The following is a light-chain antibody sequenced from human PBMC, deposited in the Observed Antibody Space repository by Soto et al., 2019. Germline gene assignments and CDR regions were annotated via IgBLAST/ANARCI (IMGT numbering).Light chain of an antibody. CDR1: QGIGVY. V-gene: IGKV1-27*01. J-gene: IGKJ4*01. CDR3: QKYNSAPLT. Sequence: DIQMTQSPSSLSASLGDRVTITCRASQGIGVYLAWFQQKPGKVPKLLIYAASTFQSGVPSRFSGSGSGTDFTLTITSLQPEDVATYYCQKYNSAPLTFGGGTKVDIK. CDR2: AAS.